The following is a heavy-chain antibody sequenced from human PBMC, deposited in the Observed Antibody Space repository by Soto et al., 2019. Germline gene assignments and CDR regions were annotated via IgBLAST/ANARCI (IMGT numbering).Heavy chain of an antibody. J-gene: IGHJ4*02. D-gene: IGHD2-15*01. CDR2: ISYSGST. V-gene: IGHV4-59*01. Sequence: SETLSLTCTVSGGSLNNYYWSWIRQPPGKGLEWIGYISYSGSTEYNPSLTSRVTISLDTSKVQFSLKLSSVTAADTAIHYCARAFYSYHLHLDYWGQGTLVTVSS. CDR1: GGSLNNYY. CDR3: ARAFYSYHLHLDY.